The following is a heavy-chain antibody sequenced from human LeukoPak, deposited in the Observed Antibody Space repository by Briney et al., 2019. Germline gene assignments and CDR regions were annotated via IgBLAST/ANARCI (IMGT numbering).Heavy chain of an antibody. D-gene: IGHD1-1*01. V-gene: IGHV3-30*01. J-gene: IGHJ6*03. CDR2: ISYDGGNK. CDR3: ARDQTEYYYYYYMDV. Sequence: GRSLRLSCAASGFTFSSFAMHWVRQAPGKGLEWVAVISYDGGNKYYADSVKGRFTISRDNSKNTLYLQMNTLRAEDAAVYYCARDQTEYYYYYYMDVWGKGTTVTVSS. CDR1: GFTFSSFA.